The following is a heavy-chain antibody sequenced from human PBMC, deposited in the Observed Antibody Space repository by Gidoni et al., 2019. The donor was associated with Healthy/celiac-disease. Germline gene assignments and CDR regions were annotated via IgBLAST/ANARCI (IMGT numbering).Heavy chain of an antibody. D-gene: IGHD3-9*01. CDR3: ARSPGGISTYYDILTGYYKESGVNRGENWFDP. Sequence: EVQLVQSGAEVKKPGESLKISCKGSGYSFTSYWIGWVRQMPGKGLEWMGIIYPGDSDTRYSPSFQGQVTISADKSISTAYLQWSSLKASDTAMYYCARSPGGISTYYDILTGYYKESGVNRGENWFDPWGQGTLVTVSS. CDR1: GYSFTSYW. V-gene: IGHV5-51*01. J-gene: IGHJ5*02. CDR2: IYPGDSDT.